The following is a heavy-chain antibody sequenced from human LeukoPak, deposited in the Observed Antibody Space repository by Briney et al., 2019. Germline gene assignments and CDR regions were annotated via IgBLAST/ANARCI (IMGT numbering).Heavy chain of an antibody. CDR3: ARGPDGYGKFAYFDY. CDR1: GGSISSSSYY. Sequence: SETLSLTCTVSGGSISSSSYYWGWIRQPPGKGLEWIGSIYYSGSTNYNPSLKSRVTISVDTSKNQFSLKLSSVTAADTAVYYCARGPDGYGKFAYFDYWGQGTLVTVSS. D-gene: IGHD5-12*01. J-gene: IGHJ4*02. CDR2: IYYSGST. V-gene: IGHV4-39*07.